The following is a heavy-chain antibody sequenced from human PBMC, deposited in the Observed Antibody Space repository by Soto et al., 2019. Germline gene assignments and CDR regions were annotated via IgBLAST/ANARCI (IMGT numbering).Heavy chain of an antibody. CDR3: ARGEHRYDSGGYYYGADY. J-gene: IGHJ4*02. V-gene: IGHV1-69*01. CDR2: IIPLFGAA. CDR1: GGIFSSYV. D-gene: IGHD3-22*01. Sequence: QVQLVQSGAEVKKPGSSVKVSCKASGGIFSSYVISWVRQAPGQGLEWMGGIIPLFGAANYAQKFQGRVTIIADESTNTDYMELSSLRSEDTAVYCCARGEHRYDSGGYYYGADYWGQGTLVTVSS.